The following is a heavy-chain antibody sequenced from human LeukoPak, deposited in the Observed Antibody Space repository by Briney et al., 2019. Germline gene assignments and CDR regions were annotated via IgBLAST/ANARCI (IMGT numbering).Heavy chain of an antibody. CDR2: IYYSGST. D-gene: IGHD6-6*01. J-gene: IGHJ4*02. Sequence: SETLSLTCTVSGGSISSSSYYWGWIRQPPGKGLEWIGSIYYSGSTYCNPSLKSRVTISVDTSKNQFSLKLSSVTAADTAVYYCASPIEYSSSEAFDYWGQGTLVTVSS. CDR3: ASPIEYSSSEAFDY. CDR1: GGSISSSSYY. V-gene: IGHV4-39*07.